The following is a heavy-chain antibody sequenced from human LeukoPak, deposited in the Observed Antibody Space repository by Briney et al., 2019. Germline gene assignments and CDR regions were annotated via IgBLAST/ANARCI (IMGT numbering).Heavy chain of an antibody. V-gene: IGHV4-59*08. CDR3: ARAKLGWFDP. D-gene: IGHD6-6*01. CDR2: IYYSGST. CDR1: GGSISSYY. Sequence: SETLSLTCTVSGGSISSYYWNWIRQPPGKGLEWIGYIYYSGSTNYNPSLKSRVTISVDTSKNQFSLKLSSVTAADTAVYYCARAKLGWFDPWGQGTLVTVSS. J-gene: IGHJ5*02.